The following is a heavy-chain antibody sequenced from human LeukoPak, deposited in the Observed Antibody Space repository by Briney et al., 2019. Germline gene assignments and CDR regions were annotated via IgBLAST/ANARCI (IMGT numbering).Heavy chain of an antibody. CDR1: GFTFSSYA. J-gene: IGHJ4*02. CDR3: ASARVEYSSSAAFDY. V-gene: IGHV3-30-3*01. CDR2: ISYDGSNK. D-gene: IGHD6-6*01. Sequence: GGSLRLSCAASGFTFSSYAMHWVRQAPGKGLEWVAVISYDGSNKYYADPVKGRFTISRDNSKNTLYLQMNSLRAEDTAVYYCASARVEYSSSAAFDYWGQGTLVTVSS.